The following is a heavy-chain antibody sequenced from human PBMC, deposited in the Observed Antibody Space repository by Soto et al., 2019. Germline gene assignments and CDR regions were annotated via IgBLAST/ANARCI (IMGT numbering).Heavy chain of an antibody. CDR2: MNPKSGHT. CDR3: SRTGGDLDV. D-gene: IGHD2-21*01. J-gene: IGHJ6*02. V-gene: IGHV1-8*01. Sequence: QVQLVQSGAEVKKPGASVKVSCKASGYTFSSYDINWVRQATGQGLEWMGWMNPKSGHTGSAQKFQGRVTMTRDTSISTAYMELSSLRSEETAIYYCSRTGGDLDVWCRGTTVTVSS. CDR1: GYTFSSYD.